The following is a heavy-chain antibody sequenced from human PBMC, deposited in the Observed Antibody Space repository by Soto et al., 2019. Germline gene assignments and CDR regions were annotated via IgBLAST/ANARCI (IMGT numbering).Heavy chain of an antibody. CDR1: GYTFTGYF. J-gene: IGHJ6*02. D-gene: IGHD1-26*01. V-gene: IGHV1-2*06. Sequence: ASVKVSCKASGYTFTGYFIHWVRQAPGQGLEWMGRINPNGGATNYAQKFQGRVTMTRDTSIKTAYMELSGLKSDDTAVYYCARVWVGASIDGMDVWGLGTTVTVSS. CDR2: INPNGGAT. CDR3: ARVWVGASIDGMDV.